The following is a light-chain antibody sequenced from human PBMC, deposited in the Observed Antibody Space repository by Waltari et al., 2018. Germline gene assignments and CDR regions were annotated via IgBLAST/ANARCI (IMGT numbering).Light chain of an antibody. CDR1: QGVSRS. CDR3: QHYVRLPAT. V-gene: IGKV3-20*01. J-gene: IGKJ1*01. Sequence: IVLTQSPGTLSLSPGDRATLSCRASQGVSRSLAGYQQKPGQAPKLPIYGASTRATGIPDRFTGSGSGTDFSLTISSLEPEDFAIYFCQHYVRLPATFGQGTKVEIK. CDR2: GAS.